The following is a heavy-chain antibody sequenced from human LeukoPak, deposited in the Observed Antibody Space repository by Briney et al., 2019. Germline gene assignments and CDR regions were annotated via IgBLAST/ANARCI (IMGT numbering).Heavy chain of an antibody. J-gene: IGHJ4*02. Sequence: SETLSLTCTVSGGSISSYYWSWIRQPAGKGLEWIGRIYTSGSTNYNPSLKSRVTMSVDTSKNQFSLKLSSVTAADTAVYYCAREDIAVAGTLVDYWGQGTLVTVSS. CDR2: IYTSGST. CDR1: GGSISSYY. D-gene: IGHD6-19*01. CDR3: AREDIAVAGTLVDY. V-gene: IGHV4-4*07.